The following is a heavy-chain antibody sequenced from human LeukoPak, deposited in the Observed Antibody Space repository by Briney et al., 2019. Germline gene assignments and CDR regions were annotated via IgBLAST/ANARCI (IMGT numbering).Heavy chain of an antibody. D-gene: IGHD3-22*01. CDR1: GGSISSYY. V-gene: IGHV4-4*07. CDR2: IYTSGST. J-gene: IGHJ4*02. CDR3: ARVKGVRRGKYYDSSGFFDY. Sequence: SETLSLTCTVSGGSISSYYWSWIRQPAGKGLEWIGRIYTSGSTNYNPSLKSRVTISVDTSKNQFSLKLSSVTAADTAVYYCARVKGVRRGKYYDSSGFFDYWGQGTLVTVSS.